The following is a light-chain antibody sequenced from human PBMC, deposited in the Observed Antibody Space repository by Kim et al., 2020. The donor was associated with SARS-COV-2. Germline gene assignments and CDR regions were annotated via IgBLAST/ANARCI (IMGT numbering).Light chain of an antibody. CDR3: QQYANLPRYT. J-gene: IGKJ2*01. V-gene: IGKV1-33*01. CDR1: QDISNY. Sequence: ASVGDRTTITCQASQDISNYLNWYQQKPDKAPKLLIYDASNLETGFPSRFSGSGSGTDFTFTISSLQPEDIATYYCQQYANLPRYTFGQGTKLQI. CDR2: DAS.